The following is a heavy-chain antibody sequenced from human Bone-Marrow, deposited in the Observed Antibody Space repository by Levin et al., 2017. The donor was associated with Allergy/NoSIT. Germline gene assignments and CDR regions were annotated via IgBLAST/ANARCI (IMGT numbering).Heavy chain of an antibody. J-gene: IGHJ4*02. CDR3: ARGRGNYYFDY. V-gene: IGHV1-3*01. CDR1: GYTFKTYA. Sequence: GESLKISCKASGYTFKTYAIHWVRQAPGQRLEWMRWINAGDGKSEYSQKFQRRVTITRDTSASTAYMELSSLRSEDTAVYYCARGRGNYYFDYWGQGALVTVSS. D-gene: IGHD3-16*01. CDR2: INAGDGKS.